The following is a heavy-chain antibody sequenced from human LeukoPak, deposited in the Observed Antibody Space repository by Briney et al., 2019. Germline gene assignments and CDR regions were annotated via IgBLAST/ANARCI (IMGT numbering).Heavy chain of an antibody. D-gene: IGHD6-13*01. J-gene: IGHJ4*02. CDR2: ISSSSSYI. CDR1: GFTFSSYS. Sequence: RSGGSLRLSCAASGFTFSSYSMNWVRQAPGKGLEWVSSISSSSSYIYYADSVKGRFTISRDNAKNSLYLQMNSLRAEDTAVYYCARAPYSSSRVERYFDYWGQGTLVTVSS. CDR3: ARAPYSSSRVERYFDY. V-gene: IGHV3-21*01.